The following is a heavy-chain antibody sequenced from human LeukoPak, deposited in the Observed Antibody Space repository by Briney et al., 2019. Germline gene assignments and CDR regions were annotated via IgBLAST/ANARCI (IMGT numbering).Heavy chain of an antibody. V-gene: IGHV3-23*01. CDR1: GFTFSSYA. Sequence: QAGGSLGLSCAASGFTFSSYAMSWVRQAPGKGLEWVSAISGSGGSTYYADSVKGRFTISRDNSKNTLYLQMNSLRAEDTAVYYCAKDQPGYYTPSYFDYWGQGTLVTVSS. J-gene: IGHJ4*02. CDR3: AKDQPGYYTPSYFDY. D-gene: IGHD3/OR15-3a*01. CDR2: ISGSGGST.